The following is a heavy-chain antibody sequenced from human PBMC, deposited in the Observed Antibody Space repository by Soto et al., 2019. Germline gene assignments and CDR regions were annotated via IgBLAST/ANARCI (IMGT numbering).Heavy chain of an antibody. D-gene: IGHD6-19*01. CDR2: TYYRSNWRH. Sequence: QTLSLTCAISGDSVSSNTAAWNWIRSSPSRGLEWLGRTYYRSNWRHDYAVSVKSRITVNPDTSKNHFSLQLNSVTPDDTAVYYCARGVAGTGFDLWGQGNLVTVSS. J-gene: IGHJ4*02. CDR3: ARGVAGTGFDL. CDR1: GDSVSSNTAA. V-gene: IGHV6-1*01.